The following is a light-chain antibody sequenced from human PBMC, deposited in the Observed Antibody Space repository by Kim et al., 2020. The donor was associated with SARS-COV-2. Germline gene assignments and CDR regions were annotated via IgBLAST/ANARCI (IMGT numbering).Light chain of an antibody. Sequence: SSELTQDPAVSVALGQTVRITCQGDSLRGFYASWYQQKPRQAPVLVFYGRSNRPSGIPDRFSGSSSGDTASLTITGAQAEDEADYYFNCRDSGFGGGTQL. CDR3: NCRDSG. CDR1: SLRGFY. V-gene: IGLV3-19*01. CDR2: GRS. J-gene: IGLJ2*01.